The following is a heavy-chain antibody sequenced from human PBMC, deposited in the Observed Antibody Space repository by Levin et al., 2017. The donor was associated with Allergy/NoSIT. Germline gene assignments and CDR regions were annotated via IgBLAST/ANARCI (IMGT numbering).Heavy chain of an antibody. Sequence: GESLKISCAASGFTFSSHWMSWVRQAPGKGLEWVANIKQDGSEKYYVDSVKGRFTISRDNAKHSLYLQMNSVRAEDTAVYYCAGRRGGGNYYFDYWGQGTLVTVSS. V-gene: IGHV3-7*01. CDR3: AGRRGGGNYYFDY. CDR2: IKQDGSEK. D-gene: IGHD2/OR15-2a*01. J-gene: IGHJ4*02. CDR1: GFTFSSHW.